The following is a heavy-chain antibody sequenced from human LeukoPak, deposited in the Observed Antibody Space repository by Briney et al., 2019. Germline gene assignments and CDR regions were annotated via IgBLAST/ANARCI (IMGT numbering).Heavy chain of an antibody. Sequence: KXXCKASGYTFTGYYMHWVRQAPGQGLEWMGWIXXNSGGTNYAQKFQGRVTMTRDTSISTAYMELSRLRSDDTAVYYCARDIRGGYYYDSSGYPDYWGQGTLVTVSS. CDR3: ARDIRGGYYYDSSGYPDY. CDR1: GYTFTGYY. V-gene: IGHV1-2*02. CDR2: IXXNSGGT. J-gene: IGHJ4*02. D-gene: IGHD3-22*01.